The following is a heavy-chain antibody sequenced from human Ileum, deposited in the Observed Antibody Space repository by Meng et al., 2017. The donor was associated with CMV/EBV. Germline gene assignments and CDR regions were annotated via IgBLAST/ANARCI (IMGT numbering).Heavy chain of an antibody. V-gene: IGHV3-43*01. J-gene: IGHJ4*02. CDR3: AKGGGYSGYDCFDY. CDR1: GFTCDDYT. CDR2: ISWDGGST. Sequence: GESLKISCAASGFTCDDYTMHWVRQAPGKGLEWVSLISWDGGSTYYADSVKGRFTISRDNSKNSLYLQMNSLRNEDTAFYYCAKGGGYSGYDCFDYWGQGTLVTVSS. D-gene: IGHD5-12*01.